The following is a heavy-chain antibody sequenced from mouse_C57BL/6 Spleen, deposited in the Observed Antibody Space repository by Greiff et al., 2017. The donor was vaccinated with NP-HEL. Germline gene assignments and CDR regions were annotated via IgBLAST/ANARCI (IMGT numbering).Heavy chain of an antibody. CDR2: IYPSDSET. D-gene: IGHD3-3*01. V-gene: IGHV1-61*01. J-gene: IGHJ2*01. Sequence: VQLQQPGAELVRPGSSVKLSCKASGYTFTSYWMDWVKQRPGQGLEWIGNIYPSDSETHYNQKFKDKATLTVDKSSSTAYMQLSSLTSEDSAVYYCARGKGTGYFDYWGQGTTLTVSS. CDR1: GYTFTSYW. CDR3: ARGKGTGYFDY.